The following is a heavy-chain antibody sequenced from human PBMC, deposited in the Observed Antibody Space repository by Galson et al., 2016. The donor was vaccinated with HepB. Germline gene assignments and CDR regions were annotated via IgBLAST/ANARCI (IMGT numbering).Heavy chain of an antibody. CDR3: ARGGDKVGATVDY. CDR1: GFTFSSYG. D-gene: IGHD1-26*01. Sequence: SLRLSCAASGFTFSSYGMHWVRQAPGKGLEWVAVIWFDGSNKYYAKSTKGRFTISRDNSKNTLYLQMSSLRDEDTAVYYCARGGDKVGATVDYWSQGTLVTVSS. J-gene: IGHJ4*02. V-gene: IGHV3-33*01. CDR2: IWFDGSNK.